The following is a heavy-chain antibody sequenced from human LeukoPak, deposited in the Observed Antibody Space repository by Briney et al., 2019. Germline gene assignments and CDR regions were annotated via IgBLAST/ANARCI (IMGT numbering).Heavy chain of an antibody. CDR2: IWYDGSNK. D-gene: IGHD3-10*01. V-gene: IGHV3-33*01. J-gene: IGHJ4*02. CDR1: GFTFSSYG. Sequence: GGSLRLSCAASGFTFSSYGMHWVRQAPGKGLEWVAVIWYDGSNKYYADSVKGRFTISRDNSKNTLYLQMNSLRAEDTAVYYCARSPDYGSGSYYTDYWGQGTLVTVSS. CDR3: ARSPDYGSGSYYTDY.